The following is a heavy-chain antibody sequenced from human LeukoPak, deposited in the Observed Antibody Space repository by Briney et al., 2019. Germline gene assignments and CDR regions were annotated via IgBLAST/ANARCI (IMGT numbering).Heavy chain of an antibody. V-gene: IGHV1-8*03. CDR1: GYTFTSYD. D-gene: IGHD6-6*01. CDR2: MNPNSGNT. Sequence: GASVKVSCKASGYTFTSYDINWVRQATGQGLEWMGWMNPNSGNTGYAQKFQGRVTITRNTSISTAYMELSSLRSEDTAVYYCARQMIAARPKLFDYWGQGTLVTVSS. CDR3: ARQMIAARPKLFDY. J-gene: IGHJ4*02.